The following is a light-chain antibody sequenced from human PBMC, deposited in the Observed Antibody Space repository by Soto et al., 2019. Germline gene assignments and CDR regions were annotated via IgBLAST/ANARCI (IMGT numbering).Light chain of an antibody. Sequence: DIQMTQSPSTMSASVGDRVTITCRASQSISSWLAWYQQKPGKAPQLLIYDASSLESGVPSRFSGSGSGTDFTLTISSLXPXDXXXXYCQQYNSYSPLTFGQGTKVEIK. J-gene: IGKJ1*01. CDR3: QQYNSYSPLT. CDR1: QSISSW. CDR2: DAS. V-gene: IGKV1-5*01.